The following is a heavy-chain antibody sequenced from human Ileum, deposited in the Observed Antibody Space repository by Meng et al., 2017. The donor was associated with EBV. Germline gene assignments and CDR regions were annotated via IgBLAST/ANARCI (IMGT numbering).Heavy chain of an antibody. CDR1: VDSISSNIW. Sequence: QRHLPESAPGLVHPSGPLALTCAFSVDSISSNIWCSWVRQPPGKGLEWMGEIYHSGSTNYNPSFKSRVTMSVDKSKNQISLNLSSVTAADTAVYYCASGRDYAWHSWGRGTLVTVSS. CDR3: ASGRDYAWHS. J-gene: IGHJ4*02. D-gene: IGHD4-17*01. V-gene: IGHV4-4*02. CDR2: IYHSGST.